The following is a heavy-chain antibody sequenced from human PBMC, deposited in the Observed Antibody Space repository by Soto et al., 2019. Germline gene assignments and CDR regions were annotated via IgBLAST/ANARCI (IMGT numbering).Heavy chain of an antibody. D-gene: IGHD4-17*01. V-gene: IGHV3-23*01. Sequence: GGSLRLACAASGFTFSSYAMSWVRQAPGKGLEWVSAISGSGGSTYYADSVKGRFTISRDNSKNTLYLQMNSLRAEDTAVYYCAKVLRYYYGMDVWGQGTTVTVSS. CDR2: ISGSGGST. CDR1: GFTFSSYA. CDR3: AKVLRYYYGMDV. J-gene: IGHJ6*02.